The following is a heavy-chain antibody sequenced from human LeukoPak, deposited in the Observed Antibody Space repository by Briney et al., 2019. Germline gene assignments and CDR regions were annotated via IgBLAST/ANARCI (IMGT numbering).Heavy chain of an antibody. J-gene: IGHJ4*02. D-gene: IGHD5-18*01. CDR3: ARDQDTGPFDY. CDR2: ISSNGGST. CDR1: GFTFSSYA. V-gene: IGHV3-64*01. Sequence: GRSLRLSWAASGFTFSSYAMHWVRQAPGKGLEYVSAISSNGGSTYYANSVKGRFTISRDNSKNTLYLQMGSLSAEDMAVYYCARDQDTGPFDYWGQGPLVTVSS.